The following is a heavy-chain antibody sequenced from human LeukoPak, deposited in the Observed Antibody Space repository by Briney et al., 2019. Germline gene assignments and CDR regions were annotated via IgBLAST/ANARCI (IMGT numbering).Heavy chain of an antibody. CDR2: ISGSGGST. CDR1: GFTFNNYG. J-gene: IGHJ4*02. D-gene: IGHD3-16*01. CDR3: AKAAVGSFDY. V-gene: IGHV3-23*01. Sequence: PGGSLRLSCAASGFTFNNYGMSWVRQAPGKGLEWVSAISGSGGSTYYGDSVKGRFTISRDNSKNTLYLQMNSLRAEDTAVYYCAKAAVGSFDYWGQGTLVTVSS.